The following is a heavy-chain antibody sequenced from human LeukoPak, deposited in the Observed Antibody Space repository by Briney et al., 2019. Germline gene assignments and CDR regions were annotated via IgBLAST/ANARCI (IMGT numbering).Heavy chain of an antibody. V-gene: IGHV3-15*01. CDR2: INSKTDGGTI. J-gene: IGHJ4*02. D-gene: IGHD3-3*01. Sequence: PGGSLRLSCAASGFTFSNAWMSWVRQAPGKGLEWVGRINSKTDGGTIDYAAPVKGRFTISRDDSKNTLYLQMNSLKTEDTAVYYCTTDNDFWSGYMPVIDYWGQGTLVTVSS. CDR3: TTDNDFWSGYMPVIDY. CDR1: GFTFSNAW.